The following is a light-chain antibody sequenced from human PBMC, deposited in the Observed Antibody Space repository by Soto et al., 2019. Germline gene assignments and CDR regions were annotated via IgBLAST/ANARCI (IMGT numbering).Light chain of an antibody. J-gene: IGLJ1*01. CDR3: SSYTISSTL. CDR1: SSDVGGYNY. Sequence: QSALTQPASVSGSPGQSIAISCTGTSSDVGGYNYVSWYQQHPGKVPKLIIYDVNNRPSGVSNRFSGSKSGNTASLTISGLQAEDEADYYCSSYTISSTLLGTGTKVTVL. CDR2: DVN. V-gene: IGLV2-14*01.